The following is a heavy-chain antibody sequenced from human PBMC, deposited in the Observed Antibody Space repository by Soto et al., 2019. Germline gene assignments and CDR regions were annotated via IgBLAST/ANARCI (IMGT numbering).Heavy chain of an antibody. CDR2: IIPIFGTA. CDR3: ARDRDPIVGATYFDY. Sequence: QVQLVQSGAEVKKPGSSVKVSCKASGGTFSSYAISWVRQAPGQGLEWMGGIIPIFGTANYAQKFQGRVTITADESTSTAYMELSSLRSEDTAMYYCARDRDPIVGATYFDYWGQGTLVTVSS. D-gene: IGHD1-26*01. CDR1: GGTFSSYA. V-gene: IGHV1-69*12. J-gene: IGHJ4*02.